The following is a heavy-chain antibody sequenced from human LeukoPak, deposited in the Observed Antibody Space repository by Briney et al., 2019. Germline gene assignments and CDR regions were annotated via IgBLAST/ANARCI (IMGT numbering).Heavy chain of an antibody. V-gene: IGHV3-74*01. J-gene: IGHJ4*02. CDR3: ARGGSDTAMAHDY. Sequence: GRSLRLSCVASGFTLRTYAMHWVRQAPGKGLMWVSRISRGASRTDYADSVKGRFTISRDDAKNTLYLQVNSLRVEDTGVYFCARGGSDTAMAHDYWGQGILVTVSS. CDR2: ISRGASRT. D-gene: IGHD5-18*01. CDR1: GFTLRTYA.